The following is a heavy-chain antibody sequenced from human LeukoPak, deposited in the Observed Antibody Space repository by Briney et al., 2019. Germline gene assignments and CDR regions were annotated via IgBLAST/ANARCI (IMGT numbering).Heavy chain of an antibody. CDR1: GFTFSSYS. Sequence: GGLLSLSCAASGFTFSSYSMSWVRQAPGEGLEWVSSISSSSSYIYYADSVKGRFTISRDNAKNSLYRQMNSLRAEDTAVYYCARAVAVAGTHGMDVWGQGTTVTVSS. J-gene: IGHJ6*02. CDR2: ISSSSSYI. CDR3: ARAVAVAGTHGMDV. D-gene: IGHD6-19*01. V-gene: IGHV3-21*01.